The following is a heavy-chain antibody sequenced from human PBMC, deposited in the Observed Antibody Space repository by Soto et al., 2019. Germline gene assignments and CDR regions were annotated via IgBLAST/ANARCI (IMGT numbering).Heavy chain of an antibody. V-gene: IGHV4-34*01. Sequence: SETLSLTCAVYGGSFSGYYWSWIRQPPGKGLEWIGEINHSGSTNYNPSLKSRVTISVDTSKNQFSLKLSSVTAADTAVYYCARGKTPHSSSWYRLEYFQHWGQGTLVTVSS. D-gene: IGHD6-13*01. J-gene: IGHJ1*01. CDR1: GGSFSGYY. CDR3: ARGKTPHSSSWYRLEYFQH. CDR2: INHSGST.